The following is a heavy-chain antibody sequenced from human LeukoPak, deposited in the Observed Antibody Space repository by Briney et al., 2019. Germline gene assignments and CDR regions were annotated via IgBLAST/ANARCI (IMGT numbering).Heavy chain of an antibody. J-gene: IGHJ5*02. Sequence: PGGSLRLSCTASRFIFSNYWMSWVRQAPGKGLEWVANIKQDGSEKYYVDSVKGRFTISRDNAKNSLYLQMNSLRAEDTAVYYCARDLGQYYDTSDNWFDPWGQGTLVTVSS. CDR3: ARDLGQYYDTSDNWFDP. CDR2: IKQDGSEK. V-gene: IGHV3-7*01. CDR1: RFIFSNYW. D-gene: IGHD3-22*01.